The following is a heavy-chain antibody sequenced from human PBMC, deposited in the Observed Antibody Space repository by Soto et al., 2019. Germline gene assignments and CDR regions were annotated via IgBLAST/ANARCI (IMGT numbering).Heavy chain of an antibody. J-gene: IGHJ6*02. V-gene: IGHV3-23*01. CDR3: AKGVAATLYYYYGMDV. D-gene: IGHD2-15*01. Sequence: EVQLLESGGGLVQPGGSLRLSCEASGFTFSSYAMSWVRQAPGKGLEWVSAISGSGGSTYYADSVKGRFTISRDNSKNTLYLQMNSLRAEDTAVYYCAKGVAATLYYYYGMDVWGQGTTVTVSS. CDR2: ISGSGGST. CDR1: GFTFSSYA.